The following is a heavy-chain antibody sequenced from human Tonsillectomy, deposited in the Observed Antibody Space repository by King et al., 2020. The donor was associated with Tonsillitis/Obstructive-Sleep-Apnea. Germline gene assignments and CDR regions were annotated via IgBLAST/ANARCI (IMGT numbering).Heavy chain of an antibody. CDR3: AHSSEGYYYDSSGYSDAFDI. Sequence: ITLKESGPTLVKPTQTLTLTCTFSGFSLTTSGVGVGWIRQPPGKALEWLAPIYWDDDKRYSPSLKSRLTITKDTSKNQVVLTMTNMDPVDTATYYCAHSSEGYYYDSSGYSDAFDIWGQGTMVTVSS. CDR2: IYWDDDK. J-gene: IGHJ3*02. V-gene: IGHV2-5*02. CDR1: GFSLTTSGVG. D-gene: IGHD3-22*01.